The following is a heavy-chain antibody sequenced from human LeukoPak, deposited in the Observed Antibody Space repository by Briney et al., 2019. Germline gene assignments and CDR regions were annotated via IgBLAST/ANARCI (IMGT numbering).Heavy chain of an antibody. CDR2: IYYSGST. D-gene: IGHD5-12*01. CDR3: ARDSIEVATTLETYYYMDV. V-gene: IGHV4-39*07. J-gene: IGHJ6*03. CDR1: GGSISSSSYY. Sequence: PSETLSLTCTVSGGSISSSSYYWGWIRQPPGKGLEWIGSIYYSGSTYYNPSLKSRVTISVDTSKNQFSLKLSSVTAADTAVYYCARDSIEVATTLETYYYMDVWGKGTTVTVSS.